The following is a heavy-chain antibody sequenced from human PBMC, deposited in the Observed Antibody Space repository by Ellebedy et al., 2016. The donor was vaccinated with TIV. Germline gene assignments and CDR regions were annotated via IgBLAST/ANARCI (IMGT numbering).Heavy chain of an antibody. Sequence: PGGSLRLSCAASGFSLTGSDLHWVRQVAGKGLEWVSGFGIGGDAYYRASVRGRFTISREDAKSSLFLQMNSLTVGDTAVYYCARGARGGENWHFDLWGRGTLVAVSS. D-gene: IGHD3-16*01. CDR2: FGIGGDA. V-gene: IGHV3-13*01. CDR3: ARGARGGENWHFDL. CDR1: GFSLTGSD. J-gene: IGHJ2*01.